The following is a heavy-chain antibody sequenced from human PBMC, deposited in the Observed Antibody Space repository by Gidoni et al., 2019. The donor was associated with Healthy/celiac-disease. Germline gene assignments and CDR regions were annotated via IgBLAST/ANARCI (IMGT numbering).Heavy chain of an antibody. CDR3: ARGGSMGPRDYYGMDV. D-gene: IGHD3-16*01. CDR1: GFTFSSYD. J-gene: IGHJ6*02. CDR2: IGTAGDT. Sequence: EVQLVESGGGLVQPGGSLRLSCAASGFTFSSYDMHWVRQATGKGLEWVSAIGTAGDTYYPGSVKGRFTISRENAKNSLYLQMNSLRAEDTAVYYCARGGSMGPRDYYGMDVWGQGTTVTVSS. V-gene: IGHV3-13*01.